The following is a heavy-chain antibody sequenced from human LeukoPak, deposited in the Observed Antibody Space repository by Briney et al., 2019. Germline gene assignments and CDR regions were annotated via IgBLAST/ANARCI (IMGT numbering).Heavy chain of an antibody. J-gene: IGHJ4*02. CDR1: GGSISSYY. CDR2: IYTSGST. Sequence: SETLSLTCTVFGGSISSYYWSWIRQPAGKGLEWIGRIYTSGSTNYNPSLKSRVTMSVDTSKNQFSLKLSSVTAADTAVYYCARANREWETRYYDFWSGYYRNYFDYWGQGTLVTVSS. V-gene: IGHV4-4*07. CDR3: ARANREWETRYYDFWSGYYRNYFDY. D-gene: IGHD3-3*01.